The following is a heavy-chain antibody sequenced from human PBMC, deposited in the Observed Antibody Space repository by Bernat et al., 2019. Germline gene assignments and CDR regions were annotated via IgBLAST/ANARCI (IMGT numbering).Heavy chain of an antibody. CDR1: GFTFSSYG. V-gene: IGHV3-30*18. CDR2: ISYDGSNK. J-gene: IGHJ3*02. Sequence: QVQLVESGGGVVQPGRSLRLSCAASGFTFSSYGMHWVRQAPGKGLEWVAVISYDGSNKYYADSVKGRFTISRDNSKNTLYLPMNSLRAEDTAVYYCAKIESGYDYRSFDIWGQGTMVTVSS. D-gene: IGHD5-12*01. CDR3: AKIESGYDYRSFDI.